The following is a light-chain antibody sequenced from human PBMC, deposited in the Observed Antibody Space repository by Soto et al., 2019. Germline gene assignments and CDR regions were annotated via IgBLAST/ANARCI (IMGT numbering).Light chain of an antibody. CDR2: DVS. CDR3: GSYTSSSTLV. CDR1: SSDVGGYNY. J-gene: IGLJ2*01. Sequence: QSALTQPASVSGSPGQSITISCSGTSSDVGGYNYVSWYQQHPGKAPKLMIYDVSNPPYGVSNCSAASQSSHTAFLTISGLQAEDEADCCCGSYTSSSTLVFGGGTKLTVL. V-gene: IGLV2-14*01.